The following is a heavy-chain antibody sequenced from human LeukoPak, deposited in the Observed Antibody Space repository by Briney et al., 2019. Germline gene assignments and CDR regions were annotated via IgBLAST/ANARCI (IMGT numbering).Heavy chain of an antibody. Sequence: GGSLRLSCAASGFTFSSYAITWVRQAPGKGLEWVSAVSSNGAKTYYADSVKGRFTISRDSAKNSLYLQMSSLRAEDTAVYYCATGWSIDYWGQGTLVTVSS. J-gene: IGHJ4*02. CDR3: ATGWSIDY. CDR1: GFTFSSYA. CDR2: VSSNGAKT. V-gene: IGHV3-21*01.